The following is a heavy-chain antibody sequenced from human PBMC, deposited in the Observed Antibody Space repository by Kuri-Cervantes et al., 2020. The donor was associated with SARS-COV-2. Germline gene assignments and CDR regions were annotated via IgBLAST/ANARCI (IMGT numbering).Heavy chain of an antibody. J-gene: IGHJ6*03. CDR1: GGSISSHY. D-gene: IGHD4-23*01. V-gene: IGHV4-59*11. CDR3: ARVLTTVVPGYYYYMDV. CDR2: IYYSGST. Sequence: SETLSLTCTVPGGSISSHYWSWIRQPPGKGLEWIGYIYYSGSTNYNPSLKSRVTISVDTSKNQFSLKLSSVTAADTAVYYCARVLTTVVPGYYYYMDVWGRGTTVTVSS.